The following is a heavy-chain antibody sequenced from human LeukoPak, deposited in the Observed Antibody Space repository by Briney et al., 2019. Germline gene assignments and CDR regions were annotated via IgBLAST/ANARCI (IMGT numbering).Heavy chain of an antibody. J-gene: IGHJ4*02. V-gene: IGHV1-58*02. CDR1: GFTFSSSA. D-gene: IGHD2-21*02. Sequence: GTSVKVSCKTSGFTFSSSATQWVRQARGERPEWVGWIGVGNGNTNYAHKLQERVTITRDMSTSTAYMELSSLRSEDTAVYYCAAELYRGGDCCHFDYWGQGTLVTVSS. CDR3: AAELYRGGDCCHFDY. CDR2: IGVGNGNT.